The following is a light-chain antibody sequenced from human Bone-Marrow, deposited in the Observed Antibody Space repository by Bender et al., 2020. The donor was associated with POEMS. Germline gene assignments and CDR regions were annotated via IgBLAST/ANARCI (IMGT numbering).Light chain of an antibody. CDR2: SSH. V-gene: IGLV1-44*01. CDR3: AAWDDSLRGWV. J-gene: IGLJ3*02. Sequence: QSVLTQPPSASGTPGQRVTISCSGGSSNIGAHAVNWYQHLPGTAPKLLIYSSHRRPSEVPDRFSGSRSGTSASLAISGLQSEDEADYYCAAWDDSLRGWVFGGGTKLTVL. CDR1: SSNIGAHA.